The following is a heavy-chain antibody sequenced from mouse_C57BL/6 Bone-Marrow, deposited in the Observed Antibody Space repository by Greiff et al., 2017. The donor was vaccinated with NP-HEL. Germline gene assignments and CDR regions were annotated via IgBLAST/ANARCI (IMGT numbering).Heavy chain of an antibody. CDR3: TTSPYYYGSRGTDWYFDV. Sequence: VHVKQSGAELVRPGASVKLSCTASGFNIKDYYMHWVKQRPEQGLEWIGRIDPEDGDTEYAPKFQGKATMTADTSSNTAYLQLSSLTSEDTAVYYCTTSPYYYGSRGTDWYFDVWGTGTTVTVSS. CDR2: IDPEDGDT. CDR1: GFNIKDYY. V-gene: IGHV14-1*01. J-gene: IGHJ1*03. D-gene: IGHD1-1*01.